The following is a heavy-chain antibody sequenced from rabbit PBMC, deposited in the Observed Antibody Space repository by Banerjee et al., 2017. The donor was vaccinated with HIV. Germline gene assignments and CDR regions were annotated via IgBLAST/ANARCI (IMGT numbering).Heavy chain of an antibody. CDR1: GFSFSSAYD. D-gene: IGHD4-1*01. CDR2: IYTGSGST. Sequence: QEQLEESGGGLVQPEGSLTLTCTASGFSFSSAYDMCWVRQAPGKGLEWIACIYTGSGSTWYANWAKGRFTISKTSSTTVTLQMTSLTAADTATYFCARGLAGVIGWNFGLWGQGTLVTVS. V-gene: IGHV1S45*01. J-gene: IGHJ6*01. CDR3: ARGLAGVIGWNFGL.